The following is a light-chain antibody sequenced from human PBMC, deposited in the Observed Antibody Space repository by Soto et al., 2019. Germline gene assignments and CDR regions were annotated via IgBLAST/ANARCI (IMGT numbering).Light chain of an antibody. V-gene: IGKV3-11*01. CDR2: DPS. CDR3: QQRNQWPPVT. J-gene: IGKJ4*01. Sequence: ESVLTQSPATLSLSPGERATLSCRASPSVSNSLAWYQHKPGQAPSLLIYDPSNRATGVPTRFSGSGSGTDFTLTISSLEPEDFAVYYCQQRNQWPPVTFGGGTRVEIK. CDR1: PSVSNS.